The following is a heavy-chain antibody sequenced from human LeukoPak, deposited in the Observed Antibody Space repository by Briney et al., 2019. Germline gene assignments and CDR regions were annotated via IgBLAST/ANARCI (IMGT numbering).Heavy chain of an antibody. J-gene: IGHJ6*03. CDR3: GRLIVEPAPMYYYYIDV. V-gene: IGHV4-34*01. CDR1: GGSFSGYY. CDR2: INHSGST. D-gene: IGHD2-2*01. Sequence: SETLSLTCAVYGGSFSGYYWNWIRQSPGKGLEWIGEINHSGSTNYNPSLKSPVTISIDTSRTQFSLRVYSVTAADTAIYYCGRLIVEPAPMYYYYIDVWGKGTTVTVSS.